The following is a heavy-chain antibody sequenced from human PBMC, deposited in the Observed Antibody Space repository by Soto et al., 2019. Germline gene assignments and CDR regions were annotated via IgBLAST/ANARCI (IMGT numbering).Heavy chain of an antibody. D-gene: IGHD3-10*01. Sequence: QVQLQESGSGLVKPSQTLSLTCSVSSGSISSGAYSWTWIRQPPGKGLEWIGQIYASGDTYYNMSLESRVTISSDKSRNQFSLRLTSVTAADTAVYYCARGGSRDQHYYYGLDVWGQGTTVTVSS. CDR3: ARGGSRDQHYYYGLDV. CDR2: IYASGDT. V-gene: IGHV4-30-2*01. J-gene: IGHJ6*02. CDR1: SGSISSGAYS.